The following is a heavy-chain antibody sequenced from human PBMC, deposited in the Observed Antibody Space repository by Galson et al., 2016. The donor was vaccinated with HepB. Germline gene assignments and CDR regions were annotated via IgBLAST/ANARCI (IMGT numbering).Heavy chain of an antibody. D-gene: IGHD2-2*01. CDR2: INHSGST. CDR1: GGSFSGYY. Sequence: SETLSLTCAVYGGSFSGYYWSWIRQPPGKGLEWIGEINHSGSTNYNPPLKSRVTISVDTSKNQFSLKLSSVTAADTAVYYCARGPPALIPTAIYYWGQGTLVTVSS. V-gene: IGHV4-34*01. CDR3: ARGPPALIPTAIYY. J-gene: IGHJ4*02.